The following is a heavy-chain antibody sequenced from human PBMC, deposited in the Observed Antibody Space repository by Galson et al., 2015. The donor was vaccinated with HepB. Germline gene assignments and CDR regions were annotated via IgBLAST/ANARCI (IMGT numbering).Heavy chain of an antibody. CDR3: AREDDAFDI. Sequence: SLRLSCAISGFPVRNHYMSWVRQAPGKGLEWVSIIHSADSTYYADSVKGRFTISRDYPKNTVFLQMNSLRAEDTAMYYCAREDDAFDIWGQGTMVTVSS. CDR1: GFPVRNHY. CDR2: IHSADST. V-gene: IGHV3-53*01. J-gene: IGHJ3*02.